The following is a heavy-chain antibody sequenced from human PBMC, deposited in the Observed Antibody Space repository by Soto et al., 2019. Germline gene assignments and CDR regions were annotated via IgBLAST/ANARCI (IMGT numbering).Heavy chain of an antibody. CDR1: GFTLSDHY. CDR2: IKNKRARDTT. Sequence: EVQLVESGGGLVQPGGSLRLSCAVSGFTLSDHYMDWVRQAPGKGLEWVGRIKNKRARDTTEYAASVKGRFTISRDDSKSSLYLQMNSLKTEDSAVYHCVRGHSRARGGGDFWGQGTLVTVSS. D-gene: IGHD6-25*01. J-gene: IGHJ4*02. V-gene: IGHV3-72*01. CDR3: VRGHSRARGGGDF.